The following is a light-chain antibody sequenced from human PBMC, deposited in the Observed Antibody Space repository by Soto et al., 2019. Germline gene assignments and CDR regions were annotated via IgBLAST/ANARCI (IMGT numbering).Light chain of an antibody. V-gene: IGLV1-40*01. CDR2: GGS. CDR1: SSNIGAGYD. CDR3: QSYDRSLSGTV. Sequence: QSVLTRPPSVSGAPGQRVTISCTGSSSNIGAGYDVHWYQHQPGTAPKLLIYGGSSRPSGVPDRFSGSKSGTSASLAITGLQAEDEADYYCQSYDRSLSGTVFGTGTKVT. J-gene: IGLJ1*01.